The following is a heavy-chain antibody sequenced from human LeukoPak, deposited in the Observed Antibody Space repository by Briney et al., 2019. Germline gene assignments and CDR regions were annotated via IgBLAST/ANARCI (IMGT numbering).Heavy chain of an antibody. CDR3: ARAGVLRRGYSGYDNAFDI. D-gene: IGHD5-12*01. Sequence: SVKVSCKASGGTFSSYAISWVRQAPGQGLEWMGRIIPIFGTANYAQKFQGRVTITTDESTSTAYMELSSLRSEDTAVYYCARAGVLRRGYSGYDNAFDIWGQGTMVTVS. J-gene: IGHJ3*02. CDR1: GGTFSSYA. V-gene: IGHV1-69*05. CDR2: IIPIFGTA.